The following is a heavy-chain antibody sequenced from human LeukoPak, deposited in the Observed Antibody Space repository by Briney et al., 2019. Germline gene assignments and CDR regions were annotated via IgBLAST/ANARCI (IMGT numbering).Heavy chain of an antibody. D-gene: IGHD1-26*01. J-gene: IGHJ4*02. Sequence: SETLSLTCTVSGGSISSSSYYWGWIRQPPGKGLEWIGSIYYSGSTYYNPSLKSRVTISVDTSKNQFSLKLSSVTAADTAVYYCARHGLLIVGATPELIDYWGQGTLVTVSS. CDR3: ARHGLLIVGATPELIDY. V-gene: IGHV4-39*01. CDR2: IYYSGST. CDR1: GGSISSSSYY.